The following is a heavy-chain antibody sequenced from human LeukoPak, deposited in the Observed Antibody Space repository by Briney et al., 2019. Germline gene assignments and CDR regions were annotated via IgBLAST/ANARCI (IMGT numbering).Heavy chain of an antibody. V-gene: IGHV3-64*01. J-gene: IGHJ6*03. CDR1: GFTFSSYA. CDR2: VSSNGGST. Sequence: GGSLRLSCAASGFTFSSYAMHWVRQAPGKGLEYVSAVSSNGGSTYYANSVKGRFTISRDNSKNTLYLQMGSLRAEDMAVYYCARSGYYYYYYMDVWGKGTTVTISS. CDR3: ARSGYYYYYYMDV.